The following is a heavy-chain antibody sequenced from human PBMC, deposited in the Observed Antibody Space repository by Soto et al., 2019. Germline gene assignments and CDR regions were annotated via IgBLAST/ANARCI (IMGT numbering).Heavy chain of an antibody. CDR3: AIQRSGAVY. CDR2: INPNNGGT. D-gene: IGHD2-15*01. Sequence: QVHLVQSGPEVKKPGASVKVSCKASGYTFTGNSLHWVRQAPGQGLEWMGWINPNNGGTNYAQKFRGWVTMTRDTSISTAYMDLSRLKSDDTAAYYCAIQRSGAVYWGQGTQVTVSS. V-gene: IGHV1-2*04. CDR1: GYTFTGNS. J-gene: IGHJ4*02.